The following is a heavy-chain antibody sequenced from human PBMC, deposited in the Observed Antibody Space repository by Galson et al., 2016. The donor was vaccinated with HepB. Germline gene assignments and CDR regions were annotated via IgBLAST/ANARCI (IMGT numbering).Heavy chain of an antibody. V-gene: IGHV1-18*01. D-gene: IGHD1-1*01. CDR2: ISGYNGNT. CDR1: GYSFSHFF. CDR3: AKEGRANWNAREGLDY. Sequence: SVKVSCKASGYSFSHFFINWVRQAPGQGLEWIGWISGYNGNTKYAQSLQDRVTMTTDTSTNTAYMELRSRRSDDTAVHDCAKEGRANWNAREGLDYWGQGTLVTVSS. J-gene: IGHJ4*02.